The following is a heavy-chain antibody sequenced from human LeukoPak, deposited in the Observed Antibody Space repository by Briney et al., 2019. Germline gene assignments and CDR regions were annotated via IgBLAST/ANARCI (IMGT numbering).Heavy chain of an antibody. CDR1: GYTFTSYG. Sequence: EASVKVSCKASGYTFTSYGISWVRQAPGQGLEWMGWISAYNGNTNYAQKLQGRVTMTTDTSTSTAYMELRSLRSDDTAVYYCARATCSSTSCYYYYYYMDVWGKGTTVTVSS. CDR3: ARATCSSTSCYYYYYYMDV. CDR2: ISAYNGNT. J-gene: IGHJ6*03. D-gene: IGHD2-2*01. V-gene: IGHV1-18*01.